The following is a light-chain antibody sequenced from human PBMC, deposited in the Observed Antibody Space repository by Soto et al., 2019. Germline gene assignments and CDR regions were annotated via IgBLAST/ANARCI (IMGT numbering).Light chain of an antibody. Sequence: EIVLTQSPGTLSLSPGERATLSCRASQSIRSHYLAWYQQKPGQAPRLLISGAHNRAPGIPDRFNGSESGTDFNLRISRLEREDFAVNYCQQYGSSVTFGQGTKVEIK. CDR2: GAH. V-gene: IGKV3-20*01. CDR3: QQYGSSVT. J-gene: IGKJ1*01. CDR1: QSIRSHY.